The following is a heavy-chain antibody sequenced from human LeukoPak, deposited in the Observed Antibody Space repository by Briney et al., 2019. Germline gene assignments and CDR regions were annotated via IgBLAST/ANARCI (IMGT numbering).Heavy chain of an antibody. CDR2: ITGSGGTT. V-gene: IGHV3-23*01. D-gene: IGHD4-17*01. J-gene: IGHJ3*01. Sequence: ETGGSLRLSCTGSGFAFGNYGMTWVRQPPGKGLEWVSAITGSGGTTRYTDSVTGRFTISRDNSGNTLFLQMNSLRVEDTAVYYCAKDPNGDYLGAFDFWGPGTLVTVSS. CDR3: AKDPNGDYLGAFDF. CDR1: GFAFGNYG.